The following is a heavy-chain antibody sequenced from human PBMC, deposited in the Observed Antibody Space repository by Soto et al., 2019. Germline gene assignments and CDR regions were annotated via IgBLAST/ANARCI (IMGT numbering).Heavy chain of an antibody. D-gene: IGHD2-2*01. CDR1: GGSMSNYY. CDR3: ARAQYRNWFDP. CDR2: IYFSGNT. Sequence: SETLSLTCTVSGGSMSNYYWHWIRQPPGKGLEWIGYIYFSGNTNYNPSLKSRVTIAVDTSNNQFSLRLTSVTAADTALYYCARAQYRNWFDPWGQGTLVTVSS. V-gene: IGHV4-59*01. J-gene: IGHJ5*02.